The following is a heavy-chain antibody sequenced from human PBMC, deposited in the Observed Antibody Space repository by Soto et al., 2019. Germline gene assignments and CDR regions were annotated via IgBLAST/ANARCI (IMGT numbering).Heavy chain of an antibody. CDR1: GFTFSSYG. CDR2: IWYDGSNK. J-gene: IGHJ6*02. CDR3: ARDREYYDFWSGSYYYGMDV. Sequence: QVQLVESGGGVVQPGRSLRLSCAASGFTFSSYGMHWVRQAPGKGLEWVAVIWYDGSNKYYADSVKGRFTISRDNSKNTLYLQMNSLRAEDTAVYYCARDREYYDFWSGSYYYGMDVWGQGTTVTVSS. D-gene: IGHD3-3*01. V-gene: IGHV3-33*01.